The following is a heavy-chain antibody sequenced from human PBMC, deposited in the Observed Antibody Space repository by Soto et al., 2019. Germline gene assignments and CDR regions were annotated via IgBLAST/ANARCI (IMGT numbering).Heavy chain of an antibody. Sequence: PGGSLRLSCAASGFTFSSYAMHWVRQAPGKGLDCVQFLWYDGSIKYYADYVKVRFTISSDNSKITLYLQINSLRAEDTALFYCAIDPGAWIQLWSISGFDYWGQGTLVTVSS. V-gene: IGHV3-30*02. CDR2: LWYDGSIK. J-gene: IGHJ4*02. CDR3: AIDPGAWIQLWSISGFDY. D-gene: IGHD5-18*01. CDR1: GFTFSSYA.